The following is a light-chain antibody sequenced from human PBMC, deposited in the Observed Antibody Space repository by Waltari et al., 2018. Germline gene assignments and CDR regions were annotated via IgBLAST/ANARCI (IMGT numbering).Light chain of an antibody. CDR3: QSYDSSLSGYV. CDR1: SSNIGAGYD. Sequence: QSVLTQPPSVSGAPGQRVTISCTGSSSNIGAGYDVHWSQQLPGTAPKLLIYGNSIRTAGGPDRFAGAKSGTSASLAITGLQAEDEADYYCQSYDSSLSGYVFGTGTKVTVL. CDR2: GNS. J-gene: IGLJ1*01. V-gene: IGLV1-40*01.